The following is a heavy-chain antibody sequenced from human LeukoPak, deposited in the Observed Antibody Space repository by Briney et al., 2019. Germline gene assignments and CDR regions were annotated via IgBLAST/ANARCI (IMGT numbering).Heavy chain of an antibody. V-gene: IGHV3-30*02. CDR3: AKDRGVYYYYYMDV. CDR1: GFTFSSIG. J-gene: IGHJ6*03. CDR2: IWYDGSNK. D-gene: IGHD3-10*01. Sequence: PGGCLRLSCAASGFTFSSIGMHWVRQAPGKGLEWVAFIWYDGSNKYYADSVKGRFTISRDNSKDTLYLEMNSLKTEDTAVYYCAKDRGVYYYYYMDVWGRGTTVTVSS.